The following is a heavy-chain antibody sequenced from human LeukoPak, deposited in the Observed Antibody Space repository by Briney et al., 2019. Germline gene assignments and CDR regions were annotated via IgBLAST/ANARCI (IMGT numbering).Heavy chain of an antibody. CDR1: GFTFSSYG. D-gene: IGHD6-19*01. V-gene: IGHV3-30*02. J-gene: IGHJ6*03. CDR3: AKASGWYAYYYMDV. CDR2: IRYDGSNK. Sequence: PGGSLGLSCAASGFTFSSYGMHWVRQAPGKGLEWVAFIRYDGSNKYYADSVKGRFTISRDNSKNTLYLQMNSLRAEDTAVYYCAKASGWYAYYYMDVWGKGTTVTISS.